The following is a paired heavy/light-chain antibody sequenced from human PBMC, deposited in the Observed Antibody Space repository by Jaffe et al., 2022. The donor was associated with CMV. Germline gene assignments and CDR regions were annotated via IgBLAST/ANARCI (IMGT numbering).Light chain of an antibody. V-gene: IGKV1-17*01. J-gene: IGKJ4*01. Sequence: DIQMTQSPSSLSASVGDRVTITCRASQGIRNDLGWYQQKPGKAPKRLIYGAFSLQTGVPSRFSGSGSGTEFTLTISSLQPEDFATYYCLQHNTHPLTFGGGTKVEIK. CDR2: GAF. CDR3: LQHNTHPLT. CDR1: QGIRND.
Heavy chain of an antibody. D-gene: IGHD3-22*01. CDR2: IRTRPYGATI. Sequence: EVHLVESGGGLVKAGGSLRLSCTASGFTFGDYGVSWFRQAPGKGLEWVGFIRTRPYGATIEYAASVKGRFTISRDDSKSIAYLQMNSLQAEDTAVYYCSRSPYFYDSTGYSKWFDAWGQGTLVTVSS. V-gene: IGHV3-49*05. CDR1: GFTFGDYG. CDR3: SRSPYFYDSTGYSKWFDA. J-gene: IGHJ5*02.